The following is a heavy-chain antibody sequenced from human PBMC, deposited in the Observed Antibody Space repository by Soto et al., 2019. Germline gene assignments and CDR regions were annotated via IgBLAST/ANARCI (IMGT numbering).Heavy chain of an antibody. CDR2: IIPIFGTA. V-gene: IGHV1-69*12. J-gene: IGHJ6*02. Sequence: QVQLVQSGAEVKKPGSSVKVSCKASGGTFRSYAISWVRQAPGQGLEWMRGIIPIFGTANYAQKFQGRVTITADESTSTAYMELSSLRSEDTAVYYCARNGRTGILYYSGMDVWGHGTTVTVS. CDR1: GGTFRSYA. CDR3: ARNGRTGILYYSGMDV. D-gene: IGHD1-1*01.